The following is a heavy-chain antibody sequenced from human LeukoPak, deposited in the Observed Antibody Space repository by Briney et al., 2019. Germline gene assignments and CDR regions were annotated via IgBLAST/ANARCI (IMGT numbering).Heavy chain of an antibody. Sequence: GGSLRLSCAASGFTFSNYAMTWVRQTPGKGLEWVSSISSSSSYIYYADSVKGRFTISRDNAKNSLYLQMNSLRAEDTAVYYCARGNDILTGYFDYWGQGTLVTVSS. CDR1: GFTFSNYA. J-gene: IGHJ4*02. D-gene: IGHD3-9*01. CDR2: ISSSSSYI. V-gene: IGHV3-21*01. CDR3: ARGNDILTGYFDY.